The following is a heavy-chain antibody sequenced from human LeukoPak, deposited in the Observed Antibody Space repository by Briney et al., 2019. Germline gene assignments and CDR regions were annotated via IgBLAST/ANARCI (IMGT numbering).Heavy chain of an antibody. CDR3: AKETPITMTGAAFDR. CDR2: LSGSGDGP. J-gene: IGHJ5*02. CDR1: GFTFSNYD. V-gene: IGHV3-23*01. Sequence: PGGSLRLSCAASGFTFSNYDMSWVRQAPGKGLEWVSSLSGSGDGPYYADSVKGRFTTSRDNSKNTLHLQMNSRRAENTAMYFCAKETPITMTGAAFDRWGQGTLVIVSS. D-gene: IGHD3-22*01.